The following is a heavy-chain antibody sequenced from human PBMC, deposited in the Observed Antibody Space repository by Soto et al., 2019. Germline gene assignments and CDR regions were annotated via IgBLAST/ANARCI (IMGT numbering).Heavy chain of an antibody. D-gene: IGHD2-2*02. CDR2: INWNGGST. CDR1: GFTFEDYG. CDR3: ARALYTTNAFDI. J-gene: IGHJ3*02. V-gene: IGHV3-20*01. Sequence: GGSLILSCAASGFTFEDYGMSWVRQAPGKGLEWVSGINWNGGSTGYADSVKGRFTISRDNAKNSLYLQMNSLRAEDTALYHCARALYTTNAFDIWGQGTMVTVSS.